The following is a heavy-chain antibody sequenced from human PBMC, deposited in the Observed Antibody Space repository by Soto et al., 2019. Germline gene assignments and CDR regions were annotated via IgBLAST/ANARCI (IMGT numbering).Heavy chain of an antibody. CDR3: GRALVVVNQFDY. CDR1: GGSISSISYY. Sequence: SETLSLTCTVSGGSISSISYYWGWIRQPPGKGLEWIGTIYYSGNTYYNPSLKSRVSISVYTSKNHFSLKLSSVPAADTAVYSCGRALVVVNQFDYWGQGTLVTVSS. V-gene: IGHV4-39*02. CDR2: IYYSGNT. D-gene: IGHD2-21*01. J-gene: IGHJ4*02.